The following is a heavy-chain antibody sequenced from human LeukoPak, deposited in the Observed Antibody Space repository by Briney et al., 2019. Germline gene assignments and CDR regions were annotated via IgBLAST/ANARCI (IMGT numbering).Heavy chain of an antibody. CDR3: ARDSGSYYHYFDY. CDR1: GSTVSSNY. Sequence: GGSLRLSCAASGSTVSSNYMSWVRQAPGKGLEWVSVIYSGAGTYYADSVKGRFTISRDNSKNTLYLQMNSLRAEDTAVYYCARDSGSYYHYFDYWGQGTLVTVSS. J-gene: IGHJ4*02. D-gene: IGHD1-26*01. CDR2: IYSGAGT. V-gene: IGHV3-53*01.